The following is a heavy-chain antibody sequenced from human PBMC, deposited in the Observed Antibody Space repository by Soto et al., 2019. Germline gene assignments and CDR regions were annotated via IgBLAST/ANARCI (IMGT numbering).Heavy chain of an antibody. CDR3: TRGPRPISTGTGAY. D-gene: IGHD3-10*01. V-gene: IGHV3-74*01. CDR2: IYNDGTYS. CDR1: GFIFKMYW. J-gene: IGHJ4*02. Sequence: LRLSCAASGFIFKMYWMHWVRQSPGKGLVWISRIYNDGTYSDYADSVRGRFTISRDNVNDTLYLQMNNLRAEDSGLYYCTRGPRPISTGTGAYWGQGTQVTVSS.